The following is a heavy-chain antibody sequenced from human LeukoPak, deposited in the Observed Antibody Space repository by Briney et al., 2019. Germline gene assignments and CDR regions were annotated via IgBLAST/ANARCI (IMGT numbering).Heavy chain of an antibody. CDR2: IWYDGSNK. V-gene: IGHV3-33*01. D-gene: IGHD5-12*01. CDR3: ARDITGYGFDY. CDR1: GFTFSSYG. Sequence: GGSLRLSCAASGFTFSSYGMHWVRQAPGKGLEWVAVIWYDGSNKYYADSVKGRFTISRDNSKNTLHLQMNSLRAEDTAVYYCARDITGYGFDYWGQGTLVTVSS. J-gene: IGHJ4*02.